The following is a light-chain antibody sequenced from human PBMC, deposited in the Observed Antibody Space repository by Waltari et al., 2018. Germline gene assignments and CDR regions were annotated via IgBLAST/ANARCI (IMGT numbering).Light chain of an antibody. J-gene: IGLJ3*02. Sequence: QSVLTQPPPASGTPGQGANISCSGSSSNIARNYVYWYQQPPGTAPKLRIYRNNHRPSGVPDRFSGSKSGTSASLAISGLRSEDEADYYCASWDDSLTAWVFGGGTKLTVL. CDR2: RNN. CDR1: SSNIARNY. V-gene: IGLV1-47*01. CDR3: ASWDDSLTAWV.